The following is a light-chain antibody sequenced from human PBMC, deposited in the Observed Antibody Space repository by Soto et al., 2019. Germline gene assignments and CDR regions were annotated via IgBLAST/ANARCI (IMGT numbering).Light chain of an antibody. CDR3: QYYGSSPRT. CDR1: QSVSSSY. Sequence: EIVLTQSPGTLSLSPGERATLSCRASQSVSSSYLAWYQQKPGQAPRLLIYGASSRATGIPDRFSGSGSGTDFTLTISRLEPEDFAVYYCQYYGSSPRTFCQGTKLEIK. J-gene: IGKJ2*01. CDR2: GAS. V-gene: IGKV3-20*01.